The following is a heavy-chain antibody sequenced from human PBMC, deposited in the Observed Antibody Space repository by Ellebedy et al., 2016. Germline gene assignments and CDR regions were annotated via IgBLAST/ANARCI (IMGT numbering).Heavy chain of an antibody. J-gene: IGHJ2*01. CDR2: IYYSGTT. Sequence: SETLSLTXTVSGGSISSSNYYWGWIRLPPGKGLEWIGSIYYSGTTYYNPSLKSRVTISADTSKNQFSLKLSSVTAADTALYYCARPLTTVTTFHYWYFDLWGLGTLVTVSS. V-gene: IGHV4-39*01. D-gene: IGHD4-17*01. CDR1: GGSISSSNYY. CDR3: ARPLTTVTTFHYWYFDL.